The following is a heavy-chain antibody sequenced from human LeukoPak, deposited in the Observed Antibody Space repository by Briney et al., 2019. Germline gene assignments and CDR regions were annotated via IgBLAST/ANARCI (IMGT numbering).Heavy chain of an antibody. CDR3: ARGTWGTGDPY. Sequence: ASVKVSCKASGGTFSSYAISWVRQAPGQGLEWMGRIIPIFGTANYAQKFQGRVTITTDESTSTAYMELSSLRSEDTAVYYCARGTWGTGDPYRGQGTLVTVSS. V-gene: IGHV1-69*05. CDR1: GGTFSSYA. D-gene: IGHD4-17*01. CDR2: IIPIFGTA. J-gene: IGHJ4*02.